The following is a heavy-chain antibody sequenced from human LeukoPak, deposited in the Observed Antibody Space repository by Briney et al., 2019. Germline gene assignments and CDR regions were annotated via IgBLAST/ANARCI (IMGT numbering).Heavy chain of an antibody. Sequence: PSETLSLTCTVSGGSISSGGYYWSWIRQHPGKGLEWIGYIYYSGSTYYNPSLKSRVTISVDTSKNQFSLKLSSVTAADTAVYYCASQGGPTTVVNTAFDIWGQGTMVTVSS. D-gene: IGHD4-23*01. J-gene: IGHJ3*02. CDR3: ASQGGPTTVVNTAFDI. CDR1: GGSISSGGYY. V-gene: IGHV4-31*03. CDR2: IYYSGST.